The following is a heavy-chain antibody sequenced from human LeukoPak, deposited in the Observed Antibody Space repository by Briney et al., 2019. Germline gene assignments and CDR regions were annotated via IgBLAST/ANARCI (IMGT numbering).Heavy chain of an antibody. CDR1: GFTFSSYA. CDR3: AKDKTTMVRGVSPIDC. V-gene: IGHV3-23*01. D-gene: IGHD3-10*01. CDR2: ISGSGGTT. Sequence: GGSLGLSCAASGFTFSSYAMSWVRQAPGKGLEWVSAISGSGGTTYYADSVKGRFTISRDNSKNTLYLQVNSLRADDTAVYYCAKDKTTMVRGVSPIDCWGQGTLVTVSS. J-gene: IGHJ4*02.